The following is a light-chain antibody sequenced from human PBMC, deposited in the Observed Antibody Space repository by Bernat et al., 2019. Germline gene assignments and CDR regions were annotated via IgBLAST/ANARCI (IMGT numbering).Light chain of an antibody. CDR3: QQYYTIPFT. Sequence: DIVMTQSPDSLAVSLGERATINCKSSQSVLYSSINKNYLAWYQQKPGQPPKLLIYWSSTRESGVPDRFSGSGSGTDFTLTISSLQAEDVAVYYCQQYYTIPFTFGPGNKVDIK. V-gene: IGKV4-1*01. CDR1: QSVLYSSINKNY. J-gene: IGKJ3*01. CDR2: WSS.